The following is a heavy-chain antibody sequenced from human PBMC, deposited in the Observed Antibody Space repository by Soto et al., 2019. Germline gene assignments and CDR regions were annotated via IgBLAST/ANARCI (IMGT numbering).Heavy chain of an antibody. CDR1: GFTFTSFG. Sequence: QVQLVESGGGVFQPGRSLRLSCAASGFTFTSFGLHWVRQAPDKGLVWVVVLLYTGYTQYYADYVKGRFTISGDNAKNTLYLQMSSLHPEDTALYYCASAPNVSSWRYSLDHWGLSTLVAVPP. D-gene: IGHD6-13*01. V-gene: IGHV3-30*04. CDR3: ASAPNVSSWRYSLDH. CDR2: LLYTGYTQ. J-gene: IGHJ4*02.